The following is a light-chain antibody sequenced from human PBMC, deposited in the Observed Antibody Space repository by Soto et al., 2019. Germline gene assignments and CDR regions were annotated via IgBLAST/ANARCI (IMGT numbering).Light chain of an antibody. CDR3: CSYAGSFYV. CDR2: DVS. Sequence: QSVLTQPRSVSGSPGQSVTISCTGTSSDVGSYKDVSWYQQHPGKAPKLMIYDVSERPSGVPDRFSGSKSGNTASLTIPGLQAEDEADYYCCSYAGSFYVFGTGTKLTVL. V-gene: IGLV2-11*01. CDR1: SSDVGSYKD. J-gene: IGLJ1*01.